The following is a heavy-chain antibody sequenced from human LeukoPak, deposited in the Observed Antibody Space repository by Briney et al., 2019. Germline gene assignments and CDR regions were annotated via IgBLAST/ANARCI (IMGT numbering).Heavy chain of an antibody. CDR3: ARGRAVASDY. D-gene: IGHD6-19*01. J-gene: IGHJ4*02. CDR2: INHSGST. CDR1: GGSFSGFY. V-gene: IGHV4-34*01. Sequence: PSETLSLTCAVYGGSFSGFYWSWIRRPPGKGLEWIGEINHSGSTNYNPPLKSRVTISVDTSKNQFSLKLSSVTAADTAVYYCARGRAVASDYWGQGTLVTVSS.